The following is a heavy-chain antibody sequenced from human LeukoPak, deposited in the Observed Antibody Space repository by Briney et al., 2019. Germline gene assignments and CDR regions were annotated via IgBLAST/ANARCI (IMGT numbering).Heavy chain of an antibody. V-gene: IGHV1-2*02. D-gene: IGHD5-12*01. CDR1: GYTFTDYY. J-gene: IGHJ3*01. Sequence: ASVKVSCKASGYTFTDYYINWVRQAPGQGLEWMGWVNPDTTGTTFGQKFQDRVAVTWDASSFIVYLELRNLRSDDTAVYYCARNRNTGHDPYGALDVWGQGTMVTVSS. CDR2: VNPDTTGT. CDR3: ARNRNTGHDPYGALDV.